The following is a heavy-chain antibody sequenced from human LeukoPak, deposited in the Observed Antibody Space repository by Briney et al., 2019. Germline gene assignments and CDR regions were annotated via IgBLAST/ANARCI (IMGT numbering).Heavy chain of an antibody. D-gene: IGHD2-15*01. Sequence: ASVKVSCKVSGYTLTDFSMHWVRQAPGKGLEWMGGFDPEDGETIYAQKFQGRVTMTEDTSTDTAYMELSSLRSEDTAVYYCATDLVEWVVAATGYWGQGTLVTVSS. CDR1: GYTLTDFS. J-gene: IGHJ4*02. CDR2: FDPEDGET. V-gene: IGHV1-24*01. CDR3: ATDLVEWVVAATGY.